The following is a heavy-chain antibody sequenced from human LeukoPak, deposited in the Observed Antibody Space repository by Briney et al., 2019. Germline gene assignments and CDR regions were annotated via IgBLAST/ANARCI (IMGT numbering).Heavy chain of an antibody. Sequence: SETLSLTCTVSGGSISSGDYYWSWIRQPPGTGLEWIGYIYYSGSTYYNPSLKSRVTISVDTSKNQFSLKLSSVTAADTAVYYCARDGKQLALFDYWGQGTLVTVSS. CDR3: ARDGKQLALFDY. J-gene: IGHJ4*02. CDR1: GGSISSGDYY. CDR2: IYYSGST. V-gene: IGHV4-30-4*01. D-gene: IGHD6-13*01.